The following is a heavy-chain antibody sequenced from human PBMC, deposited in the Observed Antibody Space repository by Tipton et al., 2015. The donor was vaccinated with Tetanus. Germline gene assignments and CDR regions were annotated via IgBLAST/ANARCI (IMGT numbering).Heavy chain of an antibody. Sequence: CAASGFTFSSYAMHWVRQAPGKGLEWVAVISYDGSNKYYADSVKGRFTISRDNSKNTLYLQMNSLRAEDTAVYYCARGGLYLYSGWYGWGQGTLVTVSS. CDR1: GFTFSSYA. D-gene: IGHD6-13*01. J-gene: IGHJ4*02. V-gene: IGHV3-30-3*01. CDR2: ISYDGSNK. CDR3: ARGGLYLYSGWYG.